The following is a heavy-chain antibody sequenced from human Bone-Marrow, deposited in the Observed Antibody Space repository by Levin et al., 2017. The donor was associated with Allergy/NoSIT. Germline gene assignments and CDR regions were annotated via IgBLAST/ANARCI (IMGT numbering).Heavy chain of an antibody. CDR1: GGSISGSNYY. V-gene: IGHV4-39*01. CDR2: IYYGGTT. D-gene: IGHD3-10*01. CDR3: AHHYGSGSYFNY. J-gene: IGHJ4*02. Sequence: SQTLSLTCTVSGGSISGSNYYWGWIRQPPGKGLEWIESIYYGGTTYYNPSLKSRVSISVDTSKNQFSLKLNSVTATDTAVYYCAHHYGSGSYFNYWGQGTLVTVSS.